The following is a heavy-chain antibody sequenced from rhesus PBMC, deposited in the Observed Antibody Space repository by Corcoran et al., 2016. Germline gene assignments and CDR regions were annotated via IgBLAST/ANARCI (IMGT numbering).Heavy chain of an antibody. V-gene: IGHV4-80*01. CDR3: ARAVTGFDN. CDR2: INGKRGTT. Sequence: QVQLQESGPGLVKPSETLSLTSTVSGASIRRYWWSWIRQSPGTGLECIGEINGKRGTTNNNPSLKSRVTISADASKNHFSRTLTSVTAADTAVYYCARAVTGFDNWGQGVLVTVSS. CDR1: GASIRRYW. J-gene: IGHJ4*01. D-gene: IGHD4-23*01.